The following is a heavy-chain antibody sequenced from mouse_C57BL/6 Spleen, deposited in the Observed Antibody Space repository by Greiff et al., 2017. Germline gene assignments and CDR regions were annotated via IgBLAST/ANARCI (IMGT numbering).Heavy chain of an antibody. CDR2: INPGSGGT. CDR3: ARSDDYDVGYYAMYY. CDR1: GYAFTNYL. D-gene: IGHD2-4*01. J-gene: IGHJ4*01. Sequence: VQLQQSGAELVRPGTSVKVSCKASGYAFTNYLIEWVKQRPGQGLEWIGVINPGSGGTNYNEKFKGKATLTADKSSSTAYMQLSSLTSEDSAVYFCARSDDYDVGYYAMYYWGQGTSVTVSS. V-gene: IGHV1-54*01.